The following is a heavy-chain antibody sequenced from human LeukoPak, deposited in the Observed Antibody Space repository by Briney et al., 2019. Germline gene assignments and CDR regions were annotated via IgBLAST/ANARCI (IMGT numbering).Heavy chain of an antibody. CDR2: INPNSGGT. CDR3: ARVQRSSGWYNY. CDR1: GYTFTGYY. D-gene: IGHD6-19*01. V-gene: IGHV1-2*02. J-gene: IGHJ4*02. Sequence: ASVKVSCKASGYTFTGYYVHWVRQAPGQGPEWMGWINPNSGGTNYAQKFQGRVTMTRDTSISTAYMELSRLRSDDTAVYYCARVQRSSGWYNYWGQGTLVTVSS.